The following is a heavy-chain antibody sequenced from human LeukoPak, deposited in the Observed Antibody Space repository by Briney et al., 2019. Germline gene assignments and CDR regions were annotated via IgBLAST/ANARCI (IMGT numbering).Heavy chain of an antibody. V-gene: IGHV4-4*07. CDR2: IYTSGST. Sequence: SETLSLTCTVSGGSISSYYWSWIRQPAGKGLEWIGRIYTSGSTNYNPSLKSRVTMSVDTSKNQFSLKLSSVTAADTAVYYCARGNTYYDILTGPHYFDYWGQGTLVTVSS. J-gene: IGHJ4*02. CDR3: ARGNTYYDILTGPHYFDY. CDR1: GGSISSYY. D-gene: IGHD3-9*01.